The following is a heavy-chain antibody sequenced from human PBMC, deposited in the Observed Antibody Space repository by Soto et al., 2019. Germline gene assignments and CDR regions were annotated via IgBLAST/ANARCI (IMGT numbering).Heavy chain of an antibody. V-gene: IGHV3-48*01. J-gene: IGHJ4*02. CDR1: GFTFSSFC. CDR2: ISGSTNTI. D-gene: IGHD1-1*01. CDR3: ARIPGQLVFDY. Sequence: PGGSQSLSCAASGFTFSSFCTNWVRQAPGKGLEWISYISGSTNTIYYADSVKGRFTISRDNAENSLYLQLNSLRAEDTAVYYCARIPGQLVFDYWGQGTLVTVSS.